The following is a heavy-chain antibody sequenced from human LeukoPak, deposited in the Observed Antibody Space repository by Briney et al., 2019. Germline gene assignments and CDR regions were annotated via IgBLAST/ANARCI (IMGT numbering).Heavy chain of an antibody. D-gene: IGHD3-10*01. CDR3: AKAPRYSSSSGYYYGSGSLDY. J-gene: IGHJ4*02. CDR1: GFTFSSYA. CDR2: ISGSGGST. Sequence: GGTLRLSCAASGFTFSSYAMSWVREAPGKGLEWVSAISGSGGSTYYADSMKGRFTISRDNSKNTLYLQMNSLRAEDTAVYYCAKAPRYSSSSGYYYGSGSLDYWGQGTLATVSS. V-gene: IGHV3-23*01.